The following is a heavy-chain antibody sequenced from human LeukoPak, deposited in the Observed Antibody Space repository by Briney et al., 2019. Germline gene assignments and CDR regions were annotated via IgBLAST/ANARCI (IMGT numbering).Heavy chain of an antibody. D-gene: IGHD6-19*01. Sequence: ASVKVSCKASGYTFTGYYMHWVRQAPGQGLEWMGWINPNSGGTSYAQKFQGWVTMTRDTSIGTAYMELSRLRSDDTAVYYCARAGYSSGWSHFDYWGQGTLVTVSS. J-gene: IGHJ4*02. V-gene: IGHV1-2*04. CDR1: GYTFTGYY. CDR3: ARAGYSSGWSHFDY. CDR2: INPNSGGT.